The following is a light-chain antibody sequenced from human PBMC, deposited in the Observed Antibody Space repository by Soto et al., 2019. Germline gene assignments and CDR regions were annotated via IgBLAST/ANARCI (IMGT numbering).Light chain of an antibody. CDR1: QSISSN. Sequence: EIVMTQSPATLSVSPGERATLSCRASQSISSNLAWYQQKPGQAPRLLIYGSSTRATAIPGRFSGSESGTEFTLTISSLQSEDFAVYYCQQYHKWPPTFGPGTKVEIK. CDR3: QQYHKWPPT. J-gene: IGKJ3*01. CDR2: GSS. V-gene: IGKV3-15*01.